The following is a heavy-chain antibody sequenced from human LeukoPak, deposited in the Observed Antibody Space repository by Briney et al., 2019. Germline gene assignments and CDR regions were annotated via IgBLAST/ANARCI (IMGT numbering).Heavy chain of an antibody. J-gene: IGHJ6*03. V-gene: IGHV4-4*07. D-gene: IGHD3-3*01. CDR2: IYTSGST. Sequence: SETLSLTCTVSGGSISSYYWSWIRQPAGKGLEWIGRIYTSGSTNYNPSLKSRVTMSVDTSKNQFSLKLSSVTAADTAVYYCARDRDFWSGYPSYYYMDVWGKGTTVTVSS. CDR3: ARDRDFWSGYPSYYYMDV. CDR1: GGSISSYY.